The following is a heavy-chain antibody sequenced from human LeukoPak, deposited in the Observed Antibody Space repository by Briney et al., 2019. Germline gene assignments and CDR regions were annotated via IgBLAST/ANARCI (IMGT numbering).Heavy chain of an antibody. Sequence: GGSLRLSCAASGFTFDNYAMHWVRQAPGKGLEWVSGISWNSGSIVYADSVKGGFTISRDNAKNSLYLQMNSLRAEDTALYYCAKDIYYDSSGDFDYWGQGTLVTVSS. CDR2: ISWNSGSI. J-gene: IGHJ4*02. CDR1: GFTFDNYA. V-gene: IGHV3-9*01. CDR3: AKDIYYDSSGDFDY. D-gene: IGHD3-22*01.